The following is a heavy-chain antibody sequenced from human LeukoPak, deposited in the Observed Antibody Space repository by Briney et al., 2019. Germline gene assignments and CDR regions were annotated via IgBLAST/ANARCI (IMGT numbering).Heavy chain of an antibody. CDR1: GFTVSSNY. Sequence: GGSLRLSCAASGFTVSSNYMSWVRQAPGKGLEWVSVIYSGGRTYYADSVKGRFTISRDNSKNTLFLQMNSLRAEDTAVYYCARSNCNSCYLGVWYYFDYWGQGTLVTVSS. CDR2: IYSGGRT. V-gene: IGHV3-66*01. D-gene: IGHD1/OR15-1a*01. J-gene: IGHJ4*02. CDR3: ARSNCNSCYLGVWYYFDY.